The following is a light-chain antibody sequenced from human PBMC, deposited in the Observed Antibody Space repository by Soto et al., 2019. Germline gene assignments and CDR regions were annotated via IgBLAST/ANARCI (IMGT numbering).Light chain of an antibody. J-gene: IGKJ2*01. Sequence: EIVLTQSPGTLSLSPGERATLSCRASQSVDSSYTAGYQQKPGQAPRLLISGTSNRTTGIPDRFSCAGSGTDFALTISRLACEDFAGYYCQHYGACPPLYTFGQVTKLEV. CDR3: QHYGACPPLYT. CDR1: QSVDSSY. V-gene: IGKV3-20*01. CDR2: GTS.